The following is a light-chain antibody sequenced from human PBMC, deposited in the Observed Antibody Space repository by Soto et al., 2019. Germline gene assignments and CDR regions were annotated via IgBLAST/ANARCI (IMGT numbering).Light chain of an antibody. V-gene: IGKV3-20*01. Sequence: EIVLTQSPGTRSLSPGERATLSCRASQSVSSSYLAWYQQKPGQAPRLLIYGASSRATGIPDRFSGSGSGTDFTLTISRLEPEDFAVYFCQHYGNSPPFTFGQGTKVDIK. J-gene: IGKJ2*01. CDR1: QSVSSSY. CDR3: QHYGNSPPFT. CDR2: GAS.